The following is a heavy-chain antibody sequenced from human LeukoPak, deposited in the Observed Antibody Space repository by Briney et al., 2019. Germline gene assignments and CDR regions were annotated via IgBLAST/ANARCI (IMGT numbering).Heavy chain of an antibody. Sequence: PGASVKVSCKASGYTFTSYAMHWVRQAPGQRLEWMGWINAGNGNTKYSQKFQGRVTITRDTSASTAYMELSSLRSEDTAVYYCARDSGTYYDFWSGYYGMDAWGQGTTVTVSS. D-gene: IGHD3-3*01. CDR2: INAGNGNT. CDR1: GYTFTSYA. CDR3: ARDSGTYYDFWSGYYGMDA. J-gene: IGHJ6*02. V-gene: IGHV1-3*01.